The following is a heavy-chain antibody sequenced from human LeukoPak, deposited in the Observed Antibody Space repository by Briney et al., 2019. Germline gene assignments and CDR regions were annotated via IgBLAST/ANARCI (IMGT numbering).Heavy chain of an antibody. V-gene: IGHV4-59*01. CDR3: ARDVPYYDFWSGYYRTSNWFDP. CDR1: DGSISSYY. CDR2: IYYSGST. D-gene: IGHD3-3*01. J-gene: IGHJ5*02. Sequence: SETLSLTCTVSDGSISSYYWSWIRQPPGKGLEWIGYIYYSGSTNYNPSLKSRVTISVDTSKNQSSLKLSSVTAADTAVYYCARDVPYYDFWSGYYRTSNWFDPWGQGTLVTVSS.